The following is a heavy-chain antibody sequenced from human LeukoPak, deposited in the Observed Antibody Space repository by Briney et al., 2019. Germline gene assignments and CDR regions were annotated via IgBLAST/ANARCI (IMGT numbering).Heavy chain of an antibody. CDR3: ARGREYSSGRIGY. CDR2: INHSGST. V-gene: IGHV4-34*01. D-gene: IGHD6-19*01. J-gene: IGHJ4*02. CDR1: GGYFSGYY. Sequence: WETLSLTCGVYGGYFSGYYWSWIRQPPGKGLEWIGEINHSGSTNYNPSLKSRVTISVDTSKNKFSLKLSTVTASDTAVYYCARGREYSSGRIGYWGQGTLVTVSS.